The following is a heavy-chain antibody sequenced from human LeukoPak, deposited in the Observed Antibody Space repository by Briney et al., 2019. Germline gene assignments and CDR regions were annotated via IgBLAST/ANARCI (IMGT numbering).Heavy chain of an antibody. CDR2: IYYSGST. CDR1: GGSISSYY. J-gene: IGHJ4*02. Sequence: SETLSLTCTVSGGSISSYYWSWIRQPPGKGLEWIGYIYYSGSTNYNPSPKSRVTISVDTSKNQLSLKLSSVTAADTAVYYCARVYCSSTSCRGTTGFDYWGQGTLVTVSS. CDR3: ARVYCSSTSCRGTTGFDY. V-gene: IGHV4-59*01. D-gene: IGHD2-2*01.